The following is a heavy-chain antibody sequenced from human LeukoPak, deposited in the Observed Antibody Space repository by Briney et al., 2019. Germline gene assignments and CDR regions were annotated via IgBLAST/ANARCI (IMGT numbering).Heavy chain of an antibody. Sequence: GASVKVSCKASGYTFTSYGISWVRQAPGQGLEWMGWISAYNGNTNYAQKLQGRVTMTTDTSTSTAYMELRSLRSDDTAVYYCARDQDSSGWYVVGPNSNYFDYWGQGTLVTVSS. CDR3: ARDQDSSGWYVVGPNSNYFDY. D-gene: IGHD6-19*01. CDR1: GYTFTSYG. V-gene: IGHV1-18*01. CDR2: ISAYNGNT. J-gene: IGHJ4*02.